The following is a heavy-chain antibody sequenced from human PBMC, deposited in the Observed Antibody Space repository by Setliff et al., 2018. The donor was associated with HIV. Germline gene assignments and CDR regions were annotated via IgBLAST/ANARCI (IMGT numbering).Heavy chain of an antibody. D-gene: IGHD2-8*02. V-gene: IGHV3-74*03. CDR3: VKDAYSTGKPGIS. J-gene: IGHJ4*02. Sequence: GGSLRLSCAASGFTFSPYWMHWVRQAPGKGLVWVSRINSDGTSTTYADSVKGRFTISRDNSKNTVFLQMNSLRGEDTAVYYCVKDAYSTGKPGISWGQGTQVTVSS. CDR1: GFTFSPYW. CDR2: INSDGTST.